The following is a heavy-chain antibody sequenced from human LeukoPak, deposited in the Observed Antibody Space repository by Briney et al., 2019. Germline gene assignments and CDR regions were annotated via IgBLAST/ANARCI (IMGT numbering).Heavy chain of an antibody. V-gene: IGHV4-61*01. CDR2: ISYSGST. CDR1: GGSVSSGSYY. J-gene: IGHJ4*02. D-gene: IGHD5-18*01. CDR3: ATDRLYRGYSYGFDY. Sequence: SETLSLTCTVSGGSVSSGSYYWSWIRQPPGKGLEWIGYISYSGSTNYNPSLKSRLTMPVDRSRNQFSLKLSSVTAADTAVYYCATDRLYRGYSYGFDYWGQGTLVTVSS.